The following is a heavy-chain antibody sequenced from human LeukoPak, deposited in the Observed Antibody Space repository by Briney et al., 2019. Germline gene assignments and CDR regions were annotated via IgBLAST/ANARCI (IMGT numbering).Heavy chain of an antibody. Sequence: GGSLRLSCAASGFTFTSYTMNWVRQAPGNGLEWVSSISSSSSYTYYADSVKGRFTISRDNAKNSLYLQMDSLRAEDTAVYYCARDYYGDYYFDFRGQGTLVTVSS. CDR1: GFTFTSYT. D-gene: IGHD4-17*01. CDR2: ISSSSSYT. CDR3: ARDYYGDYYFDF. V-gene: IGHV3-21*01. J-gene: IGHJ4*02.